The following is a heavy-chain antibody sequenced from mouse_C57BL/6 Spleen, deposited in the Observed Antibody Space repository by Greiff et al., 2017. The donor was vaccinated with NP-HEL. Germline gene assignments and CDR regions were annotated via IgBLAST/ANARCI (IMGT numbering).Heavy chain of an antibody. CDR2: INPNNGVT. Sequence: EVQLQQSGPELVKPGASVQISCKASGYTFTDYYMNWVKQSHGKSLEWIGDINPNNGVTSYNQKFKGKATLTVDKSSSTAYMELRSLTSEDSAVYYCARERAPMDYWGQGTSVTVSS. J-gene: IGHJ4*01. CDR1: GYTFTDYY. D-gene: IGHD3-3*01. V-gene: IGHV1-26*01. CDR3: ARERAPMDY.